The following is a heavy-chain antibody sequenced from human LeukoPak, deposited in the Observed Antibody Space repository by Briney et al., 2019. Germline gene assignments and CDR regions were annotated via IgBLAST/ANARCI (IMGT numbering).Heavy chain of an antibody. CDR3: ATDFEGPGAFDI. Sequence: SQTLSLTCTVSGGSISSGGYYWSWIRQHPGKGLEWIGYIYYSGSTYYNPSLKSRVTISVDTSKNQFSLKLSSVTAADTAVYYCATDFEGPGAFDIWGQGTMVTVSS. CDR1: GGSISSGGYY. J-gene: IGHJ3*02. V-gene: IGHV4-31*03. CDR2: IYYSGST. D-gene: IGHD3-9*01.